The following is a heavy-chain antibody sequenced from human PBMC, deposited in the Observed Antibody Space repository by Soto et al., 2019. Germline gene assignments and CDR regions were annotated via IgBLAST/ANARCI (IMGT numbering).Heavy chain of an antibody. Sequence: KSSETLSLTCAVSGGSISSSNWWSWVRQPPGKGLEWIGEIYHSGSTNYNPSLKSRVTISVDKSKNQFSLKLSSVTAADTAVYYCARGCSGCQPHYYYYGMDVWGQGTTVTVSS. CDR1: GGSISSSNW. D-gene: IGHD3-10*02. J-gene: IGHJ6*02. V-gene: IGHV4-4*02. CDR2: IYHSGST. CDR3: ARGCSGCQPHYYYYGMDV.